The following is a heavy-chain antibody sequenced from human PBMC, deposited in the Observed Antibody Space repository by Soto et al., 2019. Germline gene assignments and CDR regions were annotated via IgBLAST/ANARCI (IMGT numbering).Heavy chain of an antibody. CDR1: GFTFSSYN. V-gene: IGHV3-64*02. CDR2: ISRSGDRT. CDR3: AGGRCSSGQCSYLDS. J-gene: IGHJ4*02. D-gene: IGHD2-15*01. Sequence: EVQLVESGEGLVQPGGSLRLSCAASGFTFSSYNIHWIRQAPGKGLEFVSAISRSGDRTYYADSVKGRFTITRDNSKNTGGLQWAGWRVEAMAVISFAGGRCSSGQCSYLDSGGREAWSPSPQ.